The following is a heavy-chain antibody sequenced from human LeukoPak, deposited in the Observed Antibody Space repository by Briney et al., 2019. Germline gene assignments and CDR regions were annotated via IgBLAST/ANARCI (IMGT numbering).Heavy chain of an antibody. Sequence: SETLSLTWSVSGGSISIYYWTWIRQIPGKGLEWIGYIYYTGTTNYNPLFESRATISVDTSKNHFSLKVTSMTAADTGVYYCARSLPGAIGAADLWGQGTLVTVSS. CDR2: IYYTGTT. CDR3: ARSLPGAIGAADL. D-gene: IGHD6-13*01. V-gene: IGHV4-59*01. J-gene: IGHJ5*02. CDR1: GGSISIYY.